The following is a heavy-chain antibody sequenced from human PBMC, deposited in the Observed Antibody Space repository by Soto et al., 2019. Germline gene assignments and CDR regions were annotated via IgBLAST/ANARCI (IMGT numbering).Heavy chain of an antibody. CDR3: ARGPIAAAGTLYYYYYMDV. J-gene: IGHJ6*03. V-gene: IGHV1-2*04. CDR1: GYTFTGYY. CDR2: INPNSGGT. D-gene: IGHD6-13*01. Sequence: ASVKVSCKASGYTFTGYYMHWVRQAPGQGLEWMGWINPNSGGTNYAQKFQGWVTMTRDTSISTAYMELSRLRSDDTAVYYCARGPIAAAGTLYYYYYMDVSGKGTTVTVSS.